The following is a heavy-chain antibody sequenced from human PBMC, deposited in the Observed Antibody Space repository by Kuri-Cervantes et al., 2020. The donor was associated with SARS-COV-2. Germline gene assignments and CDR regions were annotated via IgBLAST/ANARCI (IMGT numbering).Heavy chain of an antibody. CDR3: ASLPGRGDYYTSGTVSDH. CDR2: IYHSGST. D-gene: IGHD3-10*01. Sequence: SLTLPLTCAVSGYSISSGYYWGWIRPPPGKGLEWIGSIYHSGSTYYNPSLKSRVTISVDMSKNHFSLRLSSLTAADAAVYYCASLPGRGDYYTSGTVSDHWGQGTLVTVSS. CDR1: GYSISSGYY. V-gene: IGHV4-38-2*01. J-gene: IGHJ4*02.